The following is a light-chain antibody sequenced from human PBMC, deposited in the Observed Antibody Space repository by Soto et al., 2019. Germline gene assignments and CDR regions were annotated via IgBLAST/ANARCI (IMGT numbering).Light chain of an antibody. CDR1: QSVGTS. Sequence: EIVLTQSPDTLSLSPGERATLSCRASQSVGTSLAWYQQTPGQAPSLLISDVSNRATGIPGRFSGSGSRTDFTLTISSLEPEDFAVYYCQQYTSSPLTFGGGTKVDIK. CDR2: DVS. J-gene: IGKJ4*01. V-gene: IGKV3-11*01. CDR3: QQYTSSPLT.